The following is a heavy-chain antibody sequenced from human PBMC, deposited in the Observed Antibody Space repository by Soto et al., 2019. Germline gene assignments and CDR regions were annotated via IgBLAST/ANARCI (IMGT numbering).Heavy chain of an antibody. Sequence: GGPLRLSCAASGFTFSSYGMHCVRQAPGKGLEWVAVISYDGSNKYYADSVKGRFTISRDNSKNTLYLQMNSLRAEDTAVYYCAKDPTEYQLRVGYFQHWGQGTLVTVSS. D-gene: IGHD2-2*01. J-gene: IGHJ1*01. CDR2: ISYDGSNK. CDR1: GFTFSSYG. V-gene: IGHV3-30*18. CDR3: AKDPTEYQLRVGYFQH.